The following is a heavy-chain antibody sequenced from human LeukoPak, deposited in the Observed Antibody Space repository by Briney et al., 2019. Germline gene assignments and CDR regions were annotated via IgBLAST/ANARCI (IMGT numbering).Heavy chain of an antibody. CDR3: AREAKPANAAGLDV. CDR2: MYTDGDT. V-gene: IGHV4-4*07. D-gene: IGHD4/OR15-4a*01. CDR1: GASISGYW. J-gene: IGHJ6*02. Sequence: SETLSLTCDVSGASISGYWWSWIRQPAGKGLEWIGRMYTDGDTNYNPALKSRVTVSVDTSKNLFSLKLISVTAADTAVYFCAREAKPANAAGLDVWGQGTTVTLSS.